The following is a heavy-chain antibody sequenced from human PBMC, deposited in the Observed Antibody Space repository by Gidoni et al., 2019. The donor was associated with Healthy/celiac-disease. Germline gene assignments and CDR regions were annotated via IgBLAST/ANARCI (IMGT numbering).Heavy chain of an antibody. D-gene: IGHD1-1*01. Sequence: QVQLVQSGAEVKKPGSSVTVSCKASGGTFSSYAISWVRQAPGQGLEWMGGIIPIFGTANYAQKFQGRVTITADKSTSTAYMELSSPRSEDTAVYYCARGGTHEYYYYYMDVWGKGTTVTVSS. V-gene: IGHV1-69*06. CDR1: GGTFSSYA. CDR2: IIPIFGTA. CDR3: ARGGTHEYYYYYMDV. J-gene: IGHJ6*03.